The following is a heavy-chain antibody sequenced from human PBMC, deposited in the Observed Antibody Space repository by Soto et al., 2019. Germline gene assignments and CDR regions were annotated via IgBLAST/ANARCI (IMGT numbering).Heavy chain of an antibody. Sequence: QVQLQQWGAGLLKPSETLSITCAVYGGSFSGYYWSWIRQPPGKGLEWIGEINHSGSTNYNPSLKSRVTISVDTSKNQFSLKLSSVTAADTAVYYCASSIAARRWKFDPWGQGTLVTVSS. D-gene: IGHD6-6*01. V-gene: IGHV4-34*01. CDR3: ASSIAARRWKFDP. CDR1: GGSFSGYY. J-gene: IGHJ5*02. CDR2: INHSGST.